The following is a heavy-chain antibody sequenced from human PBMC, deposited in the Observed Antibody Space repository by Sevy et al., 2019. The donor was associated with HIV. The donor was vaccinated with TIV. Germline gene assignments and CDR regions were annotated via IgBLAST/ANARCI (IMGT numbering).Heavy chain of an antibody. CDR1: GNSFTNNW. CDR2: IFPGNSDT. Sequence: GESLKISCRGSGNSFTNNWIGWVRQMPGKALDWMGVIFPGNSDTRYCPSLQSQVTISADKSITTAYLHWNSLRASDTAIYYCVRVVAAEGHLDYWGQGTLVTVSS. CDR3: VRVVAAEGHLDY. D-gene: IGHD2-15*01. V-gene: IGHV5-51*01. J-gene: IGHJ4*02.